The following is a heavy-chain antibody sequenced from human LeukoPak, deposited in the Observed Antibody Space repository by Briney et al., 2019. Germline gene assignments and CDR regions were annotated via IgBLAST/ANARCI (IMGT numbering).Heavy chain of an antibody. V-gene: IGHV3-48*01. D-gene: IGHD5-18*01. Sequence: PGGYLRLYCAASGFTFSGYSRNWVRQAPGKGLEWGSYISSSSSPIYYAHSVRSRFTISRDNATNSLYLQMNRLRAEDTAVYYCAKDPRDHSYGWNWRYFDYWGQGTLVTVSS. CDR3: AKDPRDHSYGWNWRYFDY. CDR2: ISSSSSPI. J-gene: IGHJ4*02. CDR1: GFTFSGYS.